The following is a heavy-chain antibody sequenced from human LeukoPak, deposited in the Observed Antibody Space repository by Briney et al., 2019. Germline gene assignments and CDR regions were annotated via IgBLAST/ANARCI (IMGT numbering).Heavy chain of an antibody. CDR2: ISAYNGNT. CDR1: GYSLITYG. D-gene: IGHD3-9*01. CDR3: ARERKSSYDTLTGYYKSDAFDI. J-gene: IGHJ3*02. Sequence: GASVKVSCKAAGYSLITYGISWVRQAPGQGLEWMGWISAYNGNTNYAQKLQGRVTVTTDTSTNTAYMELRSLRSDDTAVYYCARERKSSYDTLTGYYKSDAFDIWGQGTTVTVSS. V-gene: IGHV1-18*01.